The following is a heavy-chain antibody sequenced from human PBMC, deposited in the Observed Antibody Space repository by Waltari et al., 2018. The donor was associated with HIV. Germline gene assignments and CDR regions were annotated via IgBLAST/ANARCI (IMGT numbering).Heavy chain of an antibody. CDR1: GGSFSGYY. CDR2: INHSGST. CDR3: ARPGCSSTSCYRNHNWFDP. V-gene: IGHV4-34*01. Sequence: QVQLQQWGAGLLKPSETLSLTCAVYGGSFSGYYWSWIRQPPGKGLEWIGEINHSGSTNYNPSLKSRVTISVDTSKNQFSLKLSSVTAADTAVYYCARPGCSSTSCYRNHNWFDPWGQGTLVTVSS. J-gene: IGHJ5*02. D-gene: IGHD2-2*01.